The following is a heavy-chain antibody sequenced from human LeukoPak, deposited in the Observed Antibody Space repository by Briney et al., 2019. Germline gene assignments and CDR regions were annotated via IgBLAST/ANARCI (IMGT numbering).Heavy chain of an antibody. J-gene: IGHJ4*02. Sequence: GGSLRLSCAASGFTFSDYYMSWLRQAPGKGLEWVSYISSSGSTIYYADSVKGRFTISRDNAKNSLYLQMNSLRAEDTAVYYCAREVGGYWNDSTFDYWGQGTLVTVSS. D-gene: IGHD1-1*01. CDR1: GFTFSDYY. CDR2: ISSSGSTI. V-gene: IGHV3-11*01. CDR3: AREVGGYWNDSTFDY.